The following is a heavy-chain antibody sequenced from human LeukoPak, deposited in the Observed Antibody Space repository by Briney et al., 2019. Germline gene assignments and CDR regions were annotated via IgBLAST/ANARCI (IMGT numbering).Heavy chain of an antibody. CDR1: GFTFTDYY. CDR3: PPTPGYRLSY. J-gene: IGHJ4*02. CDR2: ISGSGDII. V-gene: IGHV3-11*01. Sequence: GGSLRLSCAASGFTFTDYYMNWIRQTPGKGLEWVSYISGSGDIIHYADSVKGRFIISRDNAKNSVFLQMNSLRDEDTAVYYFPPTPGYRLSYWAQVTGVTVSS. D-gene: IGHD5-18*01.